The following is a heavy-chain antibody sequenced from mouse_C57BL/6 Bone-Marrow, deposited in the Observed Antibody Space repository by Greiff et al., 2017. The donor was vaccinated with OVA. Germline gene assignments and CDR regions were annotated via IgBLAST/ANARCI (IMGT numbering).Heavy chain of an antibody. CDR2: IYPSDSET. V-gene: IGHV1-61*01. Sequence: QVQLQQPGAELVRPGSSVKLSCKASGYTFTSYWMDWVKQRPGQGLEWIGNIYPSDSETHYNQKFKDKATLTVDKSSSTAYMQLSSLTSEDSAVYYCARVWLRPGYFDVWGTGTTVTVSS. CDR3: ARVWLRPGYFDV. D-gene: IGHD2-2*01. J-gene: IGHJ1*03. CDR1: GYTFTSYW.